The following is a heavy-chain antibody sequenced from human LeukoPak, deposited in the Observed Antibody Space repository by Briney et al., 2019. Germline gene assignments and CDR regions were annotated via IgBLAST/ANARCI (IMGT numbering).Heavy chain of an antibody. CDR1: GYTXSNYG. D-gene: IGHD3-22*01. CDR2: ISGYNGNT. J-gene: IGHJ4*02. Sequence: GASVKVSCKASGYTXSNYGISWVRQAPGQGLEWMGWISGYNGNTNYAQNLQGRVTITTDTSTSTAYMELRSLRSDDTAMYYCARGSAYYYESSDYLGFLFDFWGQGTLVTVSS. CDR3: ARGSAYYYESSDYLGFLFDF. V-gene: IGHV1-18*01.